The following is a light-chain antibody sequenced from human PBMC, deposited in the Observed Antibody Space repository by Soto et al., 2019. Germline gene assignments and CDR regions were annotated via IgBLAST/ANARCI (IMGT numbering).Light chain of an antibody. V-gene: IGKV3-11*01. CDR3: QQRSHWPPIT. Sequence: EIVWTQSPATLSLAPGERATLSCRASQSGKTFLLCYQHRPGQAPRVLIYDASHRATGIPARFRGSGSGTDFPLTISSIEPEDGGIYSCQQRSHWPPITFGQGKRLEV. CDR1: QSGKTF. CDR2: DAS. J-gene: IGKJ5*01.